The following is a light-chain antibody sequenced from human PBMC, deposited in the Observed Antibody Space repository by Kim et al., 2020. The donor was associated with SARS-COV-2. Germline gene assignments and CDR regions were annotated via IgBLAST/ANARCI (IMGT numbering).Light chain of an antibody. CDR2: AVT. V-gene: IGLV2-14*03. Sequence: QSITIFCTGTSRGVGAYNSVSWYQQHPGKAPKLLIYAVTNRPSGVSNRFSGSKSGNTASLTISGLQTEDEADYYCGSYTSSSTLDVFGTGTKVTVL. J-gene: IGLJ1*01. CDR1: SRGVGAYNS. CDR3: GSYTSSSTLDV.